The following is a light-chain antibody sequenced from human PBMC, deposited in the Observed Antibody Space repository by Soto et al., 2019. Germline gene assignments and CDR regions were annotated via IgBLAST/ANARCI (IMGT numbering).Light chain of an antibody. V-gene: IGLV2-14*01. J-gene: IGLJ1*01. Sequence: QSALTQPASVSGSPGQSITISCTGTSSDVGGYNYVSWYQHHPGKAPKLMIYEVSNRASGVSNRFSGSKSGNSASLTISGLQAEDEADYSCRSYTSSSTLVFGTGTKLTVL. CDR2: EVS. CDR1: SSDVGGYNY. CDR3: RSYTSSSTLV.